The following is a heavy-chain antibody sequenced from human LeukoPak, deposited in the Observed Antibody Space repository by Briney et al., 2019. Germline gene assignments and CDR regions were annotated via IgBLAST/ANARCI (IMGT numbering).Heavy chain of an antibody. V-gene: IGHV3-30-3*01. CDR3: AREAAAGAANWFDP. CDR2: ISYDGSNK. J-gene: IGHJ5*02. D-gene: IGHD6-13*01. CDR1: GFTFSSYA. Sequence: GGSLRLSCAASGFTFSSYAMHWVRQAPGKGLEWVAVISYDGSNKYYADSVKGRFTISRDNSKNTLYLQMNSLRAEDTAVYYCAREAAAGAANWFDPWGQGTLVTVSS.